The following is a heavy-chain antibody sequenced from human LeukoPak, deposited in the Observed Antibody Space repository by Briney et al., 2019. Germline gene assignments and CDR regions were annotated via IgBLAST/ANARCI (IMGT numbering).Heavy chain of an antibody. D-gene: IGHD6-19*01. CDR2: ISNNGGYT. CDR1: GFTFSSSA. J-gene: IGHJ4*02. Sequence: GGSLRLSCAASGFTFSSSAMSWVRQAPGKGLEWVSAISNNGGYTYYADSVQGRFTISRDNSKSTLCLQMNSLRAEDTAVYYCAKARRQWLADGWGQGTLVTVSS. CDR3: AKARRQWLADG. V-gene: IGHV3-23*01.